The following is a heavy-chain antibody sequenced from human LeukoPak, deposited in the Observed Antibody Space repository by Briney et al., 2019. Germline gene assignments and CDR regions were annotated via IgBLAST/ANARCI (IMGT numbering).Heavy chain of an antibody. J-gene: IGHJ6*02. V-gene: IGHV1-18*01. CDR1: GYTFTSYA. CDR3: AREESYGMDV. D-gene: IGHD3-10*01. CDR2: IANYNGDT. Sequence: GASLKVSCKASGYTFTSYAISWVRQAPGQGLEWMGWIANYNGDTKYAQNLQGRVTMTTDISTRTVYMELRSLRSDDTAVYLCAREESYGMDVWGQGTTVTVSS.